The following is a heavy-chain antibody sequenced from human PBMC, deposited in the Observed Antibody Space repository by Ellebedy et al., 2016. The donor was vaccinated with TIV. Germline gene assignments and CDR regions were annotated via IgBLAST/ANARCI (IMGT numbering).Heavy chain of an antibody. J-gene: IGHJ4*02. CDR1: GFTVSSNY. CDR2: ISGSGDRT. V-gene: IGHV3-23*01. Sequence: GGSLRLXCAASGFTVSSNYMSWVRQAPGKGLELVSTISGSGDRTYYADSVRGRFTISRDNSRNTLYLQMTSLRAEDTAVYYCVRDFDFWGQGTLVTVSS. CDR3: VRDFDF.